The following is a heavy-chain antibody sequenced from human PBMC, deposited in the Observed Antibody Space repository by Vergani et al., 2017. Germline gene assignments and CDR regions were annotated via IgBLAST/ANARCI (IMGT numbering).Heavy chain of an antibody. CDR2: ISRSSSTI. Sequence: EVQLVESGGGLVQPGGSLRLSCAASGSTFSSYAMNWVRQAPGKGLEWVSYISRSSSTIYYADSVKGRFTISRDNAKNSLHLQMNNLRAEDTAVYYCARQRRDVFCTNGVCPLGYWGQGALVTVSS. CDR1: GSTFSSYA. J-gene: IGHJ4*02. V-gene: IGHV3-48*01. D-gene: IGHD2-8*01. CDR3: ARQRRDVFCTNGVCPLGY.